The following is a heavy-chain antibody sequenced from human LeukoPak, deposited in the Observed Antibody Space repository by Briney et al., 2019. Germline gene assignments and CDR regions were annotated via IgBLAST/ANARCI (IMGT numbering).Heavy chain of an antibody. CDR1: GFTFSSYA. V-gene: IGHV3-30-3*01. CDR3: ARTAVALDY. CDR2: ISYDGSNK. J-gene: IGHJ4*02. Sequence: PGGSLRLSCAASGFTFSSYAMHWVHQAPGKGLEWVAVISYDGSNKYYADSVKGRFTISRDNSKNTLYLQMNSLRAEDTAVYYCARTAVALDYWGQGTLVTVSS. D-gene: IGHD6-19*01.